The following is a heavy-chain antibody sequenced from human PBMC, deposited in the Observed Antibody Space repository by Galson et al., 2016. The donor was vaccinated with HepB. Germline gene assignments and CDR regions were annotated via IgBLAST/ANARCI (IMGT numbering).Heavy chain of an antibody. J-gene: IGHJ4*02. CDR1: GFSFTTYY. D-gene: IGHD3-16*01. Sequence: SLRLSCAASGFSFTTYYMDWVRQAPGKRLEYVSGISNNGGAKYHADSVKGRFTISRDNSKNTLYLYMNNLTAGDTAIYYCGKHGGFDYWGQGALVTVSS. V-gene: IGHV3-64*03. CDR2: ISNNGGAK. CDR3: GKHGGFDY.